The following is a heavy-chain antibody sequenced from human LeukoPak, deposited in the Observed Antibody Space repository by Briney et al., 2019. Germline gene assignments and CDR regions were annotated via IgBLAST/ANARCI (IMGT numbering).Heavy chain of an antibody. CDR2: FDPEDGET. CDR1: GYTLTELS. CDR3: ATEGRSVVVAARVFDY. Sequence: GASVKVSCKVSGYTLTELSMHWVRQAPGKGLEWMGGFDPEDGETIYAQKFQGRVTMTEDTSTDTAYMELSSLRSEDTAVYCCATEGRSVVVAARVFDYWGQGTLVTVSS. J-gene: IGHJ4*02. V-gene: IGHV1-24*01. D-gene: IGHD2-15*01.